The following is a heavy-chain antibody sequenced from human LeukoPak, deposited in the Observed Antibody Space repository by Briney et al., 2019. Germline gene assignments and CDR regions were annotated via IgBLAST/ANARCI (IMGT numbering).Heavy chain of an antibody. CDR2: INHSGST. V-gene: IGHV4-34*01. D-gene: IGHD6-13*01. CDR1: GGSFSGYY. CDR3: ASIYIAAAVTAGNWFDP. J-gene: IGHJ5*02. Sequence: PSETLSLTCAVYGGSFSGYYWSWIRQPPGKGLEWIGEINHSGSTNYNPSLKSRVTISVDTSKNQFSLKLSSVTAADTAVYYCASIYIAAAVTAGNWFDPWGQGTLVTVSS.